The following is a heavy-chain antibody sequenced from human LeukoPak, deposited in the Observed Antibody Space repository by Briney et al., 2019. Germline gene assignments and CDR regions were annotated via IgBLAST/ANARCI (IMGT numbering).Heavy chain of an antibody. Sequence: GGSLRLSCAASGFTFSSYAMTWVRQAPGKGLEWVSVISGSSGSTYYADSVKGRFTISRDNSKNTLYLQMNGLRAEDTAVYYCTTDGIAVAGYFDYWGQGTLVTVSS. CDR3: TTDGIAVAGYFDY. CDR2: ISGSSGST. D-gene: IGHD6-19*01. V-gene: IGHV3-23*01. J-gene: IGHJ4*02. CDR1: GFTFSSYA.